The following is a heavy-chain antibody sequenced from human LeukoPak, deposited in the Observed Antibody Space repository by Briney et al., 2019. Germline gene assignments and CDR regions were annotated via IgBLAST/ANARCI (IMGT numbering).Heavy chain of an antibody. V-gene: IGHV4-59*01. CDR1: GGSISSYD. J-gene: IGHJ3*02. CDR3: ARASGYSYGSDAFDI. Sequence: SETLSLTCTVSGGSISSYDWSSLRQPPGKGLEWIGYIYYSGSTNYNPSLKSRVTISVDTSKNQFSLKLSSVTAADTAVYYCARASGYSYGSDAFDIWGQGTMVTVSS. CDR2: IYYSGST. D-gene: IGHD5-18*01.